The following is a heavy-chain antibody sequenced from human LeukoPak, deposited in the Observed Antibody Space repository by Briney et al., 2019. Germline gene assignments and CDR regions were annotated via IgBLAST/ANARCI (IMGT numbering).Heavy chain of an antibody. CDR1: GFTFSSYA. Sequence: TGGSLRLSCAASGFTFSSYAMHWVRQAPGKGLEWVAVISYDGSNKYYADSVKGRFTISRDNSKNTLYLQMNSLRAEDTAVYYCARGGDISSGWYVDYWGQGTLVTVSS. D-gene: IGHD6-19*01. CDR2: ISYDGSNK. J-gene: IGHJ4*02. V-gene: IGHV3-30-3*01. CDR3: ARGGDISSGWYVDY.